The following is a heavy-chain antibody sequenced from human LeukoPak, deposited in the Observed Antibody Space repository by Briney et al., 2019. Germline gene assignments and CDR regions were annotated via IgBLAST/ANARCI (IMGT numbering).Heavy chain of an antibody. CDR3: ARYDFWSGYYPNYYYYMDV. D-gene: IGHD3-3*01. CDR1: GGSLSGYY. CDR2: IYHSGST. Sequence: PSETLSLTCAVYGGSLSGYYWSWIRQPPGKGLEWIGEIYHSGSTNYNPSLKSRVTISVDKSKNQFSLKLSSVTAADTAVYYCARYDFWSGYYPNYYYYMDVWGKGTTVTVSS. J-gene: IGHJ6*03. V-gene: IGHV4-34*01.